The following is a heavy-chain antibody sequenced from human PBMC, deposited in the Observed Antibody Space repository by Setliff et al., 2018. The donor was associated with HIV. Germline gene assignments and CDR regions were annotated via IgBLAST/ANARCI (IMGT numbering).Heavy chain of an antibody. CDR2: ISWDGGST. CDR3: ARDPRFCSGGSCRPDF. J-gene: IGHJ4*02. D-gene: IGHD2-15*01. V-gene: IGHV3-43*01. Sequence: GGSLRLSCAASGFTFDDYTMHWVRQAPGKGLEWVSLISWDGGSTYYADSVKGRFTISRDNDKNSVHLQMTSLRADDTAVYYCARDPRFCSGGSCRPDFWGQGTLVTVSS. CDR1: GFTFDDYT.